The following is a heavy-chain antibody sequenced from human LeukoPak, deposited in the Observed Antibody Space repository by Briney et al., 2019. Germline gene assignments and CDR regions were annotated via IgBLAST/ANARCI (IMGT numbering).Heavy chain of an antibody. CDR2: IYSGGST. J-gene: IGHJ6*03. CDR1: GFVVSSTY. V-gene: IGHV3-53*01. D-gene: IGHD3-22*01. Sequence: GGSLRLSCAASGFVVSSTYMTWVREAPGKGLEWVSVIYSGGSTYDADYVKGRFTISRDNSKNTVYLQMNSLRAEDTAVYYCARVLGYDSIGYHSDYMDVWGKGTTVTVSS. CDR3: ARVLGYDSIGYHSDYMDV.